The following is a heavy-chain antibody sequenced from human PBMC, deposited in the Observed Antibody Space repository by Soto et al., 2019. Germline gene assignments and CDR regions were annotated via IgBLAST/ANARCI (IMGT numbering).Heavy chain of an antibody. V-gene: IGHV4-59*01. CDR1: GGSISSYY. Sequence: QVQLQESGPGLVKPSETLSLTCTVSGGSISSYYWSWIRQPPGKGLEWIGYIYYSGSTNYNPSLKRRVTISVDTSKNQFSLKLSSVTAADTAVYYCARDSGTGGIDYWGQGTLVTVSS. CDR3: ARDSGTGGIDY. CDR2: IYYSGST. D-gene: IGHD1-1*01. J-gene: IGHJ4*02.